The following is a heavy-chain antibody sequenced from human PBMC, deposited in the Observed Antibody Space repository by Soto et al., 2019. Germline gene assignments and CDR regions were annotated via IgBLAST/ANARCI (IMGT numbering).Heavy chain of an antibody. J-gene: IGHJ5*02. Sequence: QLQLQESGPGLVKPSETLSLTCTVSGGSISSSSYYWGWIRQPPGKGLEWIGSIYYSGSTYYNPSLKSRVTISVDTSKNQFSLKLSSVTAADTAVYYCARHLLWFGEPETKNNWFDPWGQGTLVTVSS. CDR1: GGSISSSSYY. V-gene: IGHV4-39*01. D-gene: IGHD3-10*01. CDR3: ARHLLWFGEPETKNNWFDP. CDR2: IYYSGST.